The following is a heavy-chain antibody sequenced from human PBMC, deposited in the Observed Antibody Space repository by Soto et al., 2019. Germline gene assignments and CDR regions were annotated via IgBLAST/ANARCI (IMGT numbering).Heavy chain of an antibody. V-gene: IGHV3-23*01. J-gene: IGHJ4*02. CDR3: AKDGTLEMAKNAHFDY. CDR2: ISGSGGST. CDR1: GFTFSSYA. Sequence: GGSLRLSCAASGFTFSSYAMSWVRQAPGKGLEWVSAISGSGGSTYYADSVKGRFTISRDNSKNTLYLQMNSLRAEDTAVYYCAKDGTLEMAKNAHFDYWGQGTLVTVS. D-gene: IGHD5-12*01.